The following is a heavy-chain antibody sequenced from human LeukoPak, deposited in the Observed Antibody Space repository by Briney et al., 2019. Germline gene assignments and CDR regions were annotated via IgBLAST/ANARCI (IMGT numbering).Heavy chain of an antibody. Sequence: ASVKVSCKASGYTFTNYAIHWVRPAPGQRLEWMGWINAGNGNTKYSQKFQGRVTITRDTSASTAYMELSSLRSEDTAVYYCARDPPQMLEYSSSPNAFDIWGQGTMVTVSS. D-gene: IGHD6-6*01. CDR2: INAGNGNT. CDR1: GYTFTNYA. J-gene: IGHJ3*02. V-gene: IGHV1-3*01. CDR3: ARDPPQMLEYSSSPNAFDI.